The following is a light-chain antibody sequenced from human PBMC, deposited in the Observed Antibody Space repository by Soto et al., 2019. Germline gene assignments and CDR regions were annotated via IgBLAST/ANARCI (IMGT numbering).Light chain of an antibody. CDR2: KAS. J-gene: IGKJ1*01. CDR1: QSISSW. CDR3: QQYNDNWT. V-gene: IGKV1-5*03. Sequence: DIQMTQSPSTLSASVGDRVTITCRASQSISSWLAWYQQKPGKAPKLLLYKASTLQSGVPSRFSGSGSGTEFTLAISSLQPDDVATYYCQQYNDNWTFGQGTKVEIK.